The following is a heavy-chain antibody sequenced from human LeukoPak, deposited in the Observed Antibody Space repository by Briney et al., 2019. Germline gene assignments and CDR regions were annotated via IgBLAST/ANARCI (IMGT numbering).Heavy chain of an antibody. Sequence: ASVKVSCKASGGTLSSYAISWVRQAPGQGLEWMGGIIPIFGTANYAQKFQGRVTITTDESTSTAYMELSSLRSEDTAVYYSARDRRTSSGYYFDYWGQGTLVTVSS. CDR1: GGTLSSYA. D-gene: IGHD3-22*01. J-gene: IGHJ4*02. V-gene: IGHV1-69*05. CDR2: IIPIFGTA. CDR3: ARDRRTSSGYYFDY.